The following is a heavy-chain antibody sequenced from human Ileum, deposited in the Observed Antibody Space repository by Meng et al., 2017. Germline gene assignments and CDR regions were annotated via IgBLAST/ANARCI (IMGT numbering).Heavy chain of an antibody. D-gene: IGHD7-27*01. CDR2: GST. Sequence: QREETGPGLVRPSATKYVTCTAPAAPVSSNNEGWGWIRQHTGKGMEWIGNGSTHHNPTHKSRVTISVDTSKNQFFLTLNTVTAADTAIYYCERDHWGSLDYWGQGILVTVSS. CDR1: AAPVSSNNEG. CDR3: ERDHWGSLDY. V-gene: IGHV4-61*01. J-gene: IGHJ4*02.